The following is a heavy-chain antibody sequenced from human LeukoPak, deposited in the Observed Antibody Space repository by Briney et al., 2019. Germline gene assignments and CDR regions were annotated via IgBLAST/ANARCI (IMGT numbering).Heavy chain of an antibody. D-gene: IGHD2-2*01. V-gene: IGHV4-39*07. CDR3: ARTLYCSSTSCYVGLDY. CDR2: IYYSGST. J-gene: IGHJ4*02. CDR1: GGSISSSSDY. Sequence: SETLSLTCTVSGGSISSSSDYWGWVRQPPGKGLEWIGSIYYSGSTYHNPSLKSRATISVDMSKNQFSLKLSSVTAADTAVYYCARTLYCSSTSCYVGLDYWGQGTLVTVSS.